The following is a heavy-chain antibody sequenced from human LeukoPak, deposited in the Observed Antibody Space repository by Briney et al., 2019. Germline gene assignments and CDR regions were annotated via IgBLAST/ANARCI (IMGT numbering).Heavy chain of an antibody. CDR1: EFTFSDHY. V-gene: IGHV3-74*01. D-gene: IGHD4-17*01. J-gene: IGHJ4*02. CDR3: ASLVYGVPRGYSLDA. CDR2: ISSDGSEA. Sequence: GGSLRLSCAASEFTFSDHYMYWVRQAPGKGLVWVSRISSDGSEANYADSVRGRFTISRDNAKNTLYLQMNSLRSEDTAVYYCASLVYGVPRGYSLDAGARETLV.